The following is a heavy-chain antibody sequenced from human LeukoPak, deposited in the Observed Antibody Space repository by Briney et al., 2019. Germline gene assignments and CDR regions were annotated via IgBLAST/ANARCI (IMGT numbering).Heavy chain of an antibody. Sequence: SETLSLTCTVFGGSFSTYYWSWIRQPPGKGLEWIGYIYYSGSTNYNPSLKSRVTISVDTSKNQFSLKLSSVTAADTAVYYCARDVSSGLGPYAFDIWGQGTMVTVSS. J-gene: IGHJ3*02. D-gene: IGHD6-25*01. V-gene: IGHV4-59*01. CDR3: ARDVSSGLGPYAFDI. CDR1: GGSFSTYY. CDR2: IYYSGST.